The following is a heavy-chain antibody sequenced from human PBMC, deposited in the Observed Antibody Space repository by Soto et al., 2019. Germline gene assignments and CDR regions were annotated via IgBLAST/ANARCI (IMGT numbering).Heavy chain of an antibody. V-gene: IGHV4-59*08. J-gene: IGHJ1*01. CDR3: ARHGSTSGSYSEYFQP. CDR1: GGSISSYY. CDR2: IYYSGST. Sequence: SETLSLTCTVSGGSISSYYWSWIRQPPGKGLEWIGYIYYSGSTNYNPSLKSRVTISVDRSKNQFSLKLSSVTAADTAVYYCARHGSTSGSYSEYFQPWGPGTLVTVSS. D-gene: IGHD1-26*01.